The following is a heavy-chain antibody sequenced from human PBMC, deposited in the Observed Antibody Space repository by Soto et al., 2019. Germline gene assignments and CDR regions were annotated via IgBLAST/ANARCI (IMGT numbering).Heavy chain of an antibody. V-gene: IGHV1-3*01. CDR1: GYTFTSYA. CDR2: INAGNGNT. J-gene: IGHJ1*01. Sequence: ASVKVSFKASGYTFTSYAMHWLRQAPGQRLEWMGWINAGNGNTKYSQKFQGRVTITRDTSASTAYMELSSLGSEDTAVYYCARDPNSSGWYPGEYFQHWGQGTLVTVSS. CDR3: ARDPNSSGWYPGEYFQH. D-gene: IGHD6-19*01.